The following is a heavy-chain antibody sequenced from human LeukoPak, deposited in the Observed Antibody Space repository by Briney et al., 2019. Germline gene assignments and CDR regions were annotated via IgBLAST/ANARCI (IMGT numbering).Heavy chain of an antibody. CDR1: GFTVSSNY. Sequence: GGSLRLSCAASGFTVSSNYMSWVRQAPGKGLEWVSVIYSGGSTYYADSVKGRFTISRDNSKNTLYLQMNNLRVEDTAVYYCARGYCSGGSCYVYYYYGMDVWGQGTTVTVSS. CDR2: IYSGGST. J-gene: IGHJ6*02. CDR3: ARGYCSGGSCYVYYYYGMDV. V-gene: IGHV3-66*01. D-gene: IGHD2-15*01.